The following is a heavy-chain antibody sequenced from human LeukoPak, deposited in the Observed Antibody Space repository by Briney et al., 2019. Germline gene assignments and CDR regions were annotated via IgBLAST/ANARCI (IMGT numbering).Heavy chain of an antibody. V-gene: IGHV1-2*02. CDR3: AREVSTVTTNWFDP. J-gene: IGHJ5*02. CDR1: GSTFTGYY. Sequence: ASVKVSCKASGSTFTGYYMHWVRQAPGQGLEWMGWINPNSGGTNYAQKFQGRVTMTRDTSISTAYMELSRLRSDDTAVYYCAREVSTVTTNWFDPWGQGTLVTVSS. CDR2: INPNSGGT. D-gene: IGHD4-17*01.